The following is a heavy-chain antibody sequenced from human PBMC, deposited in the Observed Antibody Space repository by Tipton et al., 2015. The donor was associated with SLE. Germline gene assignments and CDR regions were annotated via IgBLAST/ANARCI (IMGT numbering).Heavy chain of an antibody. CDR3: ARDAQGYCSGGSCYSLDY. D-gene: IGHD2-15*01. Sequence: SLTCTVSGFSISSGYYWGWIRQPPGKGLEWIGSMFHTGNTYYNPSLRTRVTISIDTSKNQFSIKVNSVTAADTAVYYCARDAQGYCSGGSCYSLDYWGQGTLVTVSS. CDR1: GFSISSGYY. CDR2: MFHTGNT. V-gene: IGHV4-38-2*02. J-gene: IGHJ4*02.